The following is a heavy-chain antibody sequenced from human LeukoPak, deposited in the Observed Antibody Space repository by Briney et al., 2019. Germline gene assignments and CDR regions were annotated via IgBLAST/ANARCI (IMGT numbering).Heavy chain of an antibody. D-gene: IGHD3-3*01. V-gene: IGHV1-8*01. CDR2: MNPNSGNT. J-gene: IGHJ6*03. CDR3: ARADVLRFLEWLSTYYYYYYMDV. CDR1: GYTFTSYD. Sequence: ASVKVSCKASGYTFTSYDINWVRQATGQGLEWMGRMNPNSGNTGYAQKFQGRVTMTRNTSISTAYMELSSLRSEDTAVYYCARADVLRFLEWLSTYYYYYYMDVWGKGTTVTVSS.